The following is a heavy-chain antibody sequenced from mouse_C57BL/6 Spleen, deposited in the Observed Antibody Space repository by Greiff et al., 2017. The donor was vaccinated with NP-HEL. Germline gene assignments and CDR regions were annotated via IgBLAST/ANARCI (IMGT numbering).Heavy chain of an antibody. Sequence: DAGGGLVQPKGSLKLSCAASGFSFNTYAMNWVRQAPGKGLEWVARIRSKSNNYATYYADSVKDRFTISRDDSESMLYLQMNNLKTEDTAMYYCVRRGDRPGSSYGYAMDYWGQGTSVTVSS. D-gene: IGHD1-1*01. CDR1: GFSFNTYA. J-gene: IGHJ4*01. CDR3: VRRGDRPGSSYGYAMDY. CDR2: IRSKSNNYAT. V-gene: IGHV10-1*01.